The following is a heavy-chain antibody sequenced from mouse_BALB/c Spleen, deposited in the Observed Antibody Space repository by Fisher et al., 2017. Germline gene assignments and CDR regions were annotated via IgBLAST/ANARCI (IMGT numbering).Heavy chain of an antibody. D-gene: IGHD2-14*01. V-gene: IGHV5-17*02. CDR3: ARSSYRYDGYYAMDY. Sequence: RFTISRDNPKNTLFLQMTSLRSEDTAMYYCARSSYRYDGYYAMDYWGQGTSVTVSS. J-gene: IGHJ4*01.